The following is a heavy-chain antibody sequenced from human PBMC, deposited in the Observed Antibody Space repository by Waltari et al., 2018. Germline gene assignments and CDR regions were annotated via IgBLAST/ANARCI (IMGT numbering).Heavy chain of an antibody. D-gene: IGHD3-9*01. Sequence: QVQLVQSGAEVKKPGSSVKVSCKASGGTFSSYAISWVRQAPGQGLEWMGGIIPIFGTANYAQKFQGRVTITADESTSTAYMELSSLRSEDTAVYYCARSGSGYSLGYFDYWGQGTLVTVSS. CDR3: ARSGSGYSLGYFDY. V-gene: IGHV1-69*01. J-gene: IGHJ4*02. CDR1: GGTFSSYA. CDR2: IIPIFGTA.